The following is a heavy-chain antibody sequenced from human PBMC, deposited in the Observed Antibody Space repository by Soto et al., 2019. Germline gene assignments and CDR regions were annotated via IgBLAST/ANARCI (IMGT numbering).Heavy chain of an antibody. V-gene: IGHV1-69*06. Sequence: QVQLVQSGAEVKKPGSSVKVSCKASGGTFSSYAISWVRQAPGQGLEWMGGIIPIFGTANYAQKFQGRVTITADKSTSTAYMELSSLRSEDTAVYYGARSNAYGGHGGTYYFDYWGQGTLVTVSS. CDR2: IIPIFGTA. CDR1: GGTFSSYA. J-gene: IGHJ4*02. D-gene: IGHD2-15*01. CDR3: ARSNAYGGHGGTYYFDY.